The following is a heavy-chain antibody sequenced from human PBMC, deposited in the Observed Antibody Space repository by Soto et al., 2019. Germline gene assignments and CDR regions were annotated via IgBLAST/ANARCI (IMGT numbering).Heavy chain of an antibody. CDR3: AKEDVKYCRGGSCYFVF. Sequence: PGGSLRLSCAASGFTFSRHGMHWVRQAPGKGLEWVAGISQDGSNKYYAYSVKGRFTVSRDNSNNTLYLQMNSVRAEDTAAYYCAKEDVKYCRGGSCYFVFWGQGTLVTVSS. V-gene: IGHV3-30*18. D-gene: IGHD2-15*01. CDR2: ISQDGSNK. J-gene: IGHJ4*02. CDR1: GFTFSRHG.